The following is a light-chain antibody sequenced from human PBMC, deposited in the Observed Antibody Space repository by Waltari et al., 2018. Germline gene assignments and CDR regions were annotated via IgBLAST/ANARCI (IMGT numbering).Light chain of an antibody. CDR3: CSYAGSTTFVV. Sequence: QSALTQPASVSGSPGQSITISCTGTSSDVGTYSLVSWYQQHPGKAPKLMIFEGSKRPSGVSDRFSGSKSDNTASQTISGLQAEDEADYYCCSYAGSTTFVVFGGGTKLTVL. CDR2: EGS. J-gene: IGLJ2*01. V-gene: IGLV2-23*03. CDR1: SSDVGTYSL.